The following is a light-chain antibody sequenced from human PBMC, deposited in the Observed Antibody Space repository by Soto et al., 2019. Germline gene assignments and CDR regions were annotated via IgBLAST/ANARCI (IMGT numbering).Light chain of an antibody. CDR2: DVS. CDR1: SSDVGGYNY. J-gene: IGLJ1*01. CDR3: SSYPSSGTLYV. Sequence: QSVLTQPASVSGSPGQSITISCTGTSSDVGGYNYVSWYQQHPGKAPKLMIYDVSNRPSGVSNRFSGSKSGNTASLTISGLQAEDAAHYYCSSYPSSGTLYVSGTGPKVPAL. V-gene: IGLV2-14*01.